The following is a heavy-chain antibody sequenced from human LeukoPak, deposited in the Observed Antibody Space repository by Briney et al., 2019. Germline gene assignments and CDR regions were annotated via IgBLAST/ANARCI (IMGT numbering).Heavy chain of an antibody. D-gene: IGHD6-13*01. CDR3: AVEQQLLTTEAFDI. J-gene: IGHJ3*02. CDR1: GFTFSSYS. V-gene: IGHV3-21*01. CDR2: ISRSSSYI. Sequence: GGSLRLSCAASGFTFSSYSMNWVRQAPGKGLEWVSSISRSSSYIYYADSVRGRFTISRDNAKNSLYLQMNSLRAEDTAVYYCAVEQQLLTTEAFDIWGQGTMVTVSS.